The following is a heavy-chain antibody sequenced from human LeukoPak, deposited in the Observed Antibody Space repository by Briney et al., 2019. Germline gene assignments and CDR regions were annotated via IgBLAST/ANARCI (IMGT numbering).Heavy chain of an antibody. CDR1: GGSISGYY. CDR3: ASLGNTYYDFWSGYYKGWWFDP. J-gene: IGHJ5*02. D-gene: IGHD3-3*01. CDR2: IYYSGST. Sequence: SETLSLTCTVSGGSISGYYWSWIRQPPGKGLEWIGYIYYSGSTNYNPSLKSRVTISVDTSKNQFSLKLSSVTAADTAVYYCASLGNTYYDFWSGYYKGWWFDPWGQGTLVTVSS. V-gene: IGHV4-59*01.